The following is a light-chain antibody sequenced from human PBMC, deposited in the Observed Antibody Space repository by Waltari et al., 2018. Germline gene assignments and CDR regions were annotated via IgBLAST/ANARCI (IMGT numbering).Light chain of an antibody. CDR1: QSLLHSNGYNY. CDR2: LGS. J-gene: IGKJ4*01. V-gene: IGKV2-28*01. Sequence: IVLTQSTASLPVTPGQPASIYCRSSQSLLHSNGYNYLDWYRQKPGQSPQLLNYLGSNRAAGVPDRFSGSGSGTDFTLKISIVEAEDFGVYYCMQALETVTFGGGTKVEIK. CDR3: MQALETVT.